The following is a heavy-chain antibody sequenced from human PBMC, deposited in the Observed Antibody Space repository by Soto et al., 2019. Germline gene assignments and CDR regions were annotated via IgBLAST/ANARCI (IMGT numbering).Heavy chain of an antibody. CDR2: IYTSASI. Sequence: SETLSLTCSVSGADINTYSWTWIRQPAGKGLEWIGRIYTSASINYNPSLRGRVTLSVDTSTNQVSLKLASVTAADTAVYYCARDREAGYNFYYGMDVWGQGTTVTVSS. V-gene: IGHV4-4*07. D-gene: IGHD6-19*01. CDR1: GADINTYS. CDR3: ARDREAGYNFYYGMDV. J-gene: IGHJ6*02.